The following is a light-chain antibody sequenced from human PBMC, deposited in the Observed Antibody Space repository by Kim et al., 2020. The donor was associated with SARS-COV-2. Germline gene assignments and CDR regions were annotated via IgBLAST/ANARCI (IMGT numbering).Light chain of an antibody. J-gene: IGKJ1*01. CDR3: QHRNNWPWT. Sequence: ELVLTQSPATLSLSPGERATLSCRASQSVRSYLDWYQHKPGLAPRLLIYETSNRATDIPARFRGSGSGTDFTLTISSLEPEDFAVYYCQHRNNWPWTFGQGTKVEIK. CDR1: QSVRSY. CDR2: ETS. V-gene: IGKV3-11*01.